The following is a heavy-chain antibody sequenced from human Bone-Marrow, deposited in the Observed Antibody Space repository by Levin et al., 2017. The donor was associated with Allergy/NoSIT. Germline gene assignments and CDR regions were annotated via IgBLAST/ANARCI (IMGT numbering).Heavy chain of an antibody. CDR2: ISGSGGHT. CDR3: AKDRYGSYTACYGGWGH. V-gene: IGHV3-23*01. J-gene: IGHJ1*01. Sequence: GESLKISCAASGFPFNTYALSWVRQAPGKGLEWVSVISGSGGHTSYADSVKGRFTISRDSSKNTLNLHMNSLRADDTAVYYCAKDRYGSYTACYGGWGHWGQGSLVTVSS. CDR1: GFPFNTYA. D-gene: IGHD6-19*01.